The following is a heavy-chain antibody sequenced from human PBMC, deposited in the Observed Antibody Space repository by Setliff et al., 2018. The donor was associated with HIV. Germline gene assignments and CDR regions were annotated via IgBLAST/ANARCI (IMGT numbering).Heavy chain of an antibody. CDR3: AREQHRMYNSGWYFHIDS. CDR2: IYISAATT. D-gene: IGHD6-19*01. J-gene: IGHJ4*02. V-gene: IGHV4-4*07. Sequence: KTSETLSLTCTVSDGSISSYYWSWIRQPAGKGLEWIGRIYISAATTNYNPSLKSRVSMSVDTSKNQFSLKLSSVTAADTAVYYCAREQHRMYNSGWYFHIDSWGQGALVTVSS. CDR1: DGSISSYY.